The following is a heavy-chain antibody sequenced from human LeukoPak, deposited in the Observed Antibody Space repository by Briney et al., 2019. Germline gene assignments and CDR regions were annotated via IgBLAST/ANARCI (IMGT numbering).Heavy chain of an antibody. J-gene: IGHJ4*02. CDR2: IYPGDSDT. V-gene: IGHV5-51*01. CDR1: GYSFSNYW. D-gene: IGHD4-11*01. CDR3: ARPRGLDYSNVYYFDY. Sequence: GESLKISCRDSGYSFSNYWIAWVRQVPGKGLEWMGIIYPGDSDTRYSPSFQGQVTISADKSISTAYLQWSSLKASDTAMYYCARPRGLDYSNVYYFDYWGQGTLVTVSS.